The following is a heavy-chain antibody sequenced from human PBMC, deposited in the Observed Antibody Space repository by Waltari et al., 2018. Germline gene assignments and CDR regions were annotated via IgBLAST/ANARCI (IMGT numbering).Heavy chain of an antibody. Sequence: EVQLVESGGXLIQPGGSLXLSCAAXGFIVSDTYSAWGRQAPGNGLDLVVTVFDTGNSHXADSVRGRSPTSXDSXRDXVXLXMNSRRAVXXATYXCARVTVVPGXSDVFDAXGQGSMITIXS. V-gene: IGHV3-53*01. CDR2: VFDTGNS. CDR1: GFIVSDTY. CDR3: ARVTVVPGXSDVFDA. D-gene: IGHD6-6*01. J-gene: IGHJ3*01.